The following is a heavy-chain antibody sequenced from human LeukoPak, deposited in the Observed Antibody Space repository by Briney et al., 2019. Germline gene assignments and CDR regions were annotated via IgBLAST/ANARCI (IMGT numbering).Heavy chain of an antibody. CDR1: GFTFSNAW. J-gene: IGHJ4*02. V-gene: IGHV3-15*01. CDR3: AKTYGDHFYFDY. Sequence: GGSLRLSCAASGFTFSNAWMSWVRQAPGKGLEWVGRIKSKTDGGTTDYAAPVKGRFTISRDDSKNTLYLQMNSLRAEDTAVYYCAKTYGDHFYFDYWGQGTLVTVSS. CDR2: IKSKTDGGTT. D-gene: IGHD4-17*01.